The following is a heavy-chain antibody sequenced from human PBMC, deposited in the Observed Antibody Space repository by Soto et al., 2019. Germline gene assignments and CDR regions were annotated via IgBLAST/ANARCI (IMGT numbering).Heavy chain of an antibody. CDR3: ARSYNPYYYYGMDV. CDR1: GFTFSNYA. D-gene: IGHD1-26*01. Sequence: QVQLVESGGGVVQPGRSLRLSCAASGFTFSNYAMHWVRQAPGKGLEWVAVISYDVSNKYHADSVKGRFTISRDNSKNTLYLQMNSLRAEDTAVYYCARSYNPYYYYGMDVWGQGTTVTVSS. CDR2: ISYDVSNK. J-gene: IGHJ6*02. V-gene: IGHV3-30-3*01.